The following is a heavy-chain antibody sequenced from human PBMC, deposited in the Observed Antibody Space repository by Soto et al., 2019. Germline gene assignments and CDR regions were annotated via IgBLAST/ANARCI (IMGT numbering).Heavy chain of an antibody. CDR1: GFTFSSYS. CDR3: ARDQFLVAATPGWFDP. D-gene: IGHD2-15*01. CDR2: ISSSSSTI. Sequence: EVQLVGSGGGLVQPGGSLRLSCAASGFTFSSYSMNWVRQAPGKGLEWVSYISSSSSTIYYADSVKGRFTISRDNAKNSRYLQMNSLRDEDTAVYYCARDQFLVAATPGWFDPWGQGTLVTVSS. V-gene: IGHV3-48*02. J-gene: IGHJ5*02.